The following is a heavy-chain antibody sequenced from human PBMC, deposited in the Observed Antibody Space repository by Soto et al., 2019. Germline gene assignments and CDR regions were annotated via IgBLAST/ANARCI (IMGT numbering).Heavy chain of an antibody. V-gene: IGHV5-51*01. CDR2: IWPGNSDT. CDR1: GYSFTTYW. D-gene: IGHD3-22*01. Sequence: GESLKISCKGSGYSFTTYWIGWVRQMPGKGPEWMGIIWPGNSDTRYSPTFQGHVTISADKSISTAYLQWRSLEASDTAMYYCARHLYHDSSGIYSPFDFWGQGILVTVSS. CDR3: ARHLYHDSSGIYSPFDF. J-gene: IGHJ4*02.